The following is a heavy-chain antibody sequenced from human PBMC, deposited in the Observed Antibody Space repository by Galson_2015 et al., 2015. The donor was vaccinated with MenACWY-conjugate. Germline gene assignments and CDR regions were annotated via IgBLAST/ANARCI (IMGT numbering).Heavy chain of an antibody. CDR1: GFTFSSYA. CDR3: ARAGWYRFDY. CDR2: INSDGTTI. V-gene: IGHV3-74*01. D-gene: IGHD6-19*01. Sequence: SLRLSCAASGFTFSSYAMSWVRQAPGEGLMWVARINSDGTTINYADSVKGRFTISRDNAKNTLYLQMNSLRAEDTAVYYCARAGWYRFDYWGQGTLVPVSS. J-gene: IGHJ4*02.